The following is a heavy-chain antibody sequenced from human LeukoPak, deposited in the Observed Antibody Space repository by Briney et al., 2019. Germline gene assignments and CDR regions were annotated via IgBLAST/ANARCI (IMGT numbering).Heavy chain of an antibody. CDR1: GGSISSGAYY. V-gene: IGHV4-31*03. D-gene: IGHD2-2*01. CDR3: ARGLCSSTSCYYFYYGMDV. CDR2: MYYSGST. J-gene: IGHJ6*02. Sequence: PSQTLSLTCTVSGGSISSGAYYWSWIRQHPGKGLEWIGYMYYSGSTYYNPSLKSRVNISVDTSKKQFSLKLSSVTAADTAVYYCARGLCSSTSCYYFYYGMDVWGQGTTVTVSS.